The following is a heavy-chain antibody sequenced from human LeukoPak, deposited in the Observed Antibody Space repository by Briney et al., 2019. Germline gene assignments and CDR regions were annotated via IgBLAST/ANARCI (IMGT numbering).Heavy chain of an antibody. CDR1: GFSFASIG. D-gene: IGHD1-26*01. CDR3: ARGTWEAAATPHSFDT. Sequence: GASVKVSCKSFGFSFASIGFYWGRHAPGQGLEWKGWISGYNSHTRYEQKFHDRVTMTTDSSTSTVHMELRSLRYDDTALYYCARGTWEAAATPHSFDTWGQGALVLVSS. CDR2: ISGYNSHT. V-gene: IGHV1-18*01. J-gene: IGHJ4*02.